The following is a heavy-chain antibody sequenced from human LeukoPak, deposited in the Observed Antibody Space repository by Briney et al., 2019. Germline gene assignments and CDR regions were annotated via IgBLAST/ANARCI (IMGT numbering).Heavy chain of an antibody. CDR2: INSDGSST. CDR1: GFTFSSYW. D-gene: IGHD6-19*01. J-gene: IGHJ4*02. V-gene: IGHV3-74*01. CDR3: ARDNGSGWYYFDY. Sequence: PGGSLRLSCAASGFTFSSYWMHWVRQAPGKGPVWVSRINSDGSSTSYADSVKGRFTISRDNAKNTLYLQMNSLRREDTAVYYCARDNGSGWYYFDYWGQGTLVTVSS.